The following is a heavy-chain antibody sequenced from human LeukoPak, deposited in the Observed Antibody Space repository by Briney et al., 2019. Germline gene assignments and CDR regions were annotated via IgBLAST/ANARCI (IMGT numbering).Heavy chain of an antibody. V-gene: IGHV3-7*01. CDR1: GFTFSSYW. CDR3: AREGVTMIVVGYYFDY. D-gene: IGHD3-22*01. CDR2: IKQDGSEK. J-gene: IGHJ4*02. Sequence: QSGGSLRLSCAASGFTFSSYWMSWVRQAPGKGLEWVANIKQDGSEKYYVDSVKGRFTISRDNAKNSLYLQMNSLRAEDTAVYYCAREGVTMIVVGYYFDYWGQGTLVTVSS.